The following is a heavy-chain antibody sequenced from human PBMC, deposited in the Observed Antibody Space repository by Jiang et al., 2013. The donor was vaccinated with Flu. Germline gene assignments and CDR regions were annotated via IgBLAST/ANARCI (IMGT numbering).Heavy chain of an antibody. V-gene: IGHV4-39*01. Sequence: LLKPSETLSLTCTVSGGSVSSGGYYWGWIRHPPGKGLDWIGSVFYSGGTYYNPSLQSRVYISLDTSKNQFSLKLTSVTAADTAVYYCARLRGYSYAADPWGQGTLVTVSS. CDR1: GGSVSSGGYY. CDR2: VFYSGGT. J-gene: IGHJ4*02. D-gene: IGHD5-18*01. CDR3: ARLRGYSYAADP.